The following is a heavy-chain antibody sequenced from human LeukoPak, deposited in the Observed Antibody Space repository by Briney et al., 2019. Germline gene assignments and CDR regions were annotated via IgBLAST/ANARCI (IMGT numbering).Heavy chain of an antibody. V-gene: IGHV3-21*01. CDR3: ARKQLSHFDY. CDR1: GFPFSSYS. J-gene: IGHJ4*02. D-gene: IGHD1-1*01. CDR2: ISSSSSYI. Sequence: GGSLRLSCAASGFPFSSYSMNWVRPAPGKGLEWVSSISSSSSYIYYADSVKGRFTISRDNAKNSLYLQMNSLRAEDTAVYYCARKQLSHFDYWGQGTLVTVSS.